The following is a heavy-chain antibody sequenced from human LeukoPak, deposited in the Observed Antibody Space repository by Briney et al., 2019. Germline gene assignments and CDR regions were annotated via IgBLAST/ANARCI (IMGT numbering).Heavy chain of an antibody. D-gene: IGHD2-2*01. V-gene: IGHV3-21*01. CDR3: ARDPAVPAAIAGYFDY. Sequence: GGSLRLSCAASGFTFSSYSMNWVRQAPGKGLEWVSSISSSSSYIYYADSVKGRFTISRDNAKNSLYLQMNSLRAEDTAVYYCARDPAVPAAIAGYFDYWGQGTLVTVSS. CDR1: GFTFSSYS. CDR2: ISSSSSYI. J-gene: IGHJ4*02.